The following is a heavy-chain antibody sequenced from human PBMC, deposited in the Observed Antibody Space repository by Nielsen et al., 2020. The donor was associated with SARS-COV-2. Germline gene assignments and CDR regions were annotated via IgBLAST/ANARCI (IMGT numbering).Heavy chain of an antibody. Sequence: SETLSLTCTVSGCSISSGGYYWSWIRHHPGKGLEWIGYIYFSGRTCYNPSLKSRVTISVDTSKNQFSLDLKSVTAADTAVYYCAREASGYDHYKYGMDVWGLGATVTVSS. CDR2: IYFSGRT. D-gene: IGHD5-12*01. J-gene: IGHJ6*02. CDR1: GCSISSGGYY. CDR3: AREASGYDHYKYGMDV. V-gene: IGHV4-31*03.